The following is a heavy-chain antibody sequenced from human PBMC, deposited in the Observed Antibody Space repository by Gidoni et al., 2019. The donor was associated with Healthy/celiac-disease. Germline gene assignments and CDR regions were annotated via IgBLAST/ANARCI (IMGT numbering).Heavy chain of an antibody. CDR2: ISYDGSNK. J-gene: IGHJ5*02. CDR3: ARDGPGLWFGVKFNLANWFDP. V-gene: IGHV3-30-3*01. Sequence: QVQLVESGGGVVQPGRSLRLSCAASGFPFSSYAMHWVRQAPGKGLEWVAVISYDGSNKYYADSVKCRFTISRDNSKNTLYLQMNSLRAEDTAVYYCARDGPGLWFGVKFNLANWFDPWGQGTLVTVSS. D-gene: IGHD3-10*01. CDR1: GFPFSSYA.